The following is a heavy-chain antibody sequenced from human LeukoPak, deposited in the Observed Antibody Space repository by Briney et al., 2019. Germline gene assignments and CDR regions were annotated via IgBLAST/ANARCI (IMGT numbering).Heavy chain of an antibody. D-gene: IGHD3-16*01. V-gene: IGHV3-74*01. Sequence: GGSLRLSCAASGFTFSSYWMHWVRQAPGKGLVWVSRINTDGSSTSYADSVKGQFTISRDNAKNTLYLQMNSLRVEDTAMYYCARGVWGSRNFDLWGRGTLVTVSS. CDR1: GFTFSSYW. CDR3: ARGVWGSRNFDL. J-gene: IGHJ2*01. CDR2: INTDGSST.